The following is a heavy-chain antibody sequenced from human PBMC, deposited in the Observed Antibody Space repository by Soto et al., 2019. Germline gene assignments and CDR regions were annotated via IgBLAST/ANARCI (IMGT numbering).Heavy chain of an antibody. CDR3: ARLGFCSGAMCRPDH. CDR1: GDSITSNY. Sequence: QMLLQESGPGLVKPSETLSLTCTVPGDSITSNYWSWIRQSPGKGLEWMGYVHNSRSSYYNPSLGSRVTISLDTAKNQFSLRLTSVTAAYTAIYYCARLGFCSGAMCRPDHWGQGTQVTVSS. J-gene: IGHJ4*02. V-gene: IGHV4-59*08. D-gene: IGHD2-15*01. CDR2: VHNSRSS.